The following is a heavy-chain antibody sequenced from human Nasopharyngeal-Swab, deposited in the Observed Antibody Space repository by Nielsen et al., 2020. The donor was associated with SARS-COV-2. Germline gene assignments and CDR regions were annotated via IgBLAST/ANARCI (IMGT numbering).Heavy chain of an antibody. Sequence: SVKVSCKASGLTFTSSAVQWVRQARGQRLEWIGWIVVGSGNTNYAQKFQERVTITRDMSTSTAYMELSSLRSEDTAVYYCAASPNYYDSSGYPFDIWGQGTMVTVSS. CDR3: AASPNYYDSSGYPFDI. D-gene: IGHD3-22*01. V-gene: IGHV1-58*01. CDR2: IVVGSGNT. J-gene: IGHJ3*02. CDR1: GLTFTSSA.